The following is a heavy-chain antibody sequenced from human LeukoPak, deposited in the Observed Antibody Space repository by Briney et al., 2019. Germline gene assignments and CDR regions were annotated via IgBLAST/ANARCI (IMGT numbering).Heavy chain of an antibody. D-gene: IGHD6-19*01. Sequence: GGSLRLSCAASGFTFSSYDMQWVRQVIGKGLEWVSAIGIAGDTHYSGSVKGRFTISRENAKNSLYLQMNSLRAGDTAVYYCARDPSGRGMDAWGQGTTVTVSS. CDR3: ARDPSGRGMDA. V-gene: IGHV3-13*01. J-gene: IGHJ6*02. CDR2: IGIAGDT. CDR1: GFTFSSYD.